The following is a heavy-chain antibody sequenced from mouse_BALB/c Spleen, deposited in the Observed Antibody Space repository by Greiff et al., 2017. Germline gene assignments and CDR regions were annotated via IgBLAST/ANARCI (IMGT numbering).Heavy chain of an antibody. J-gene: IGHJ3*01. CDR1: GFSLTGYG. D-gene: IGHD2-4*01. V-gene: IGHV2-6-7*01. CDR3: ARDEGYDYAAWFAY. CDR2: IWGDGST. Sequence: VQRVESGPGLVAPSQSLSITCTVSGFSLTGYGVNWVRQPPGKGLEWLGMIWGDGSTDYNSALKSRLSISKDNSKSQVFLKMNSLQTDDTARYYCARDEGYDYAAWFAYWGQGTLVTVSA.